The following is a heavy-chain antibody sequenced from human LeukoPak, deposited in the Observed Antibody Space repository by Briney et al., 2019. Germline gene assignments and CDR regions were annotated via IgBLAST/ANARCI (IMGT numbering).Heavy chain of an antibody. CDR2: ISGSGGST. V-gene: IGHV3-23*01. CDR3: AKGFYGDYVLDYYYYMDV. Sequence: GGSLSLSCAASGFTFSIYAMSGVRQAPGKGLEWVSAISGSGGSTYYADSVKGRFTISRDNSKNAQDLQMNSLRVWDPCVYCCAKGFYGDYVLDYYYYMDVWGKGTTVTVSS. D-gene: IGHD4-17*01. CDR1: GFTFSIYA. J-gene: IGHJ6*03.